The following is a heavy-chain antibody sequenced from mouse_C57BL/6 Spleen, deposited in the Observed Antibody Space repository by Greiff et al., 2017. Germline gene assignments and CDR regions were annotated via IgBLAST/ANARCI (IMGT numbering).Heavy chain of an antibody. CDR3: ARAVAYYDWDCDV. Sequence: QVQLKQPGAELVRPGSSVKLSCKASGYTFTSYWMDWVKQRPGQGLEWIGNIYPSDSETHYNQKFKDKATLTVDTSSSTAYMQLSSLTSEDSWVYYGARAVAYYDWDCDVWGTGATVTVSS. V-gene: IGHV1-61*01. CDR1: GYTFTSYW. CDR2: IYPSDSET. J-gene: IGHJ1*03. D-gene: IGHD1-1*02.